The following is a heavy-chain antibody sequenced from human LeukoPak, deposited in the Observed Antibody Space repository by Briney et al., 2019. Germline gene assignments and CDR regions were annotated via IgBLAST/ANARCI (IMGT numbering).Heavy chain of an antibody. Sequence: PSETLSLTCTVSGGSIYSYYWSWIRQPPEKGLEWIGYIYYTGSTSYNPSLKSRVTISVDTSKSQFSLKLSSVTAADTAVYYCARARYYDSSGYYAHFDYWGQGTLVTVSS. J-gene: IGHJ4*02. CDR3: ARARYYDSSGYYAHFDY. CDR1: GGSIYSYY. CDR2: IYYTGST. D-gene: IGHD3-22*01. V-gene: IGHV4-59*01.